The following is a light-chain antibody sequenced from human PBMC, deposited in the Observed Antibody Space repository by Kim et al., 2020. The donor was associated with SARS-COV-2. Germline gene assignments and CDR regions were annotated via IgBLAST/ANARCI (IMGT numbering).Light chain of an antibody. CDR3: QAWDSSTKV. V-gene: IGLV3-1*01. CDR1: KLGDKY. Sequence: SYELTQPPSVSVSPGQTASITCSGDKLGDKYACWYQQKPGQSPVLVIYQDTKRPSGIPERFSGPNSGNTATLTISGTQAMDEADYYCQAWDSSTKVFGTGTKVTVL. CDR2: QDT. J-gene: IGLJ1*01.